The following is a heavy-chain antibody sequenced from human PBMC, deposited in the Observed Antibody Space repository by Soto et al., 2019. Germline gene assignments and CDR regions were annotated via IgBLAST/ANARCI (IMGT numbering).Heavy chain of an antibody. V-gene: IGHV3-23*01. Sequence: GGALRLSRVSPGFIFTYYFMSLVRPGPGKGLEWVAGISFSGDNTNYADSVKGRFITSRDNSKNTLYLLMNRLRAEDIGIYYCAKIALVGSFGFELARDYCGQGILVTVSS. J-gene: IGHJ4*02. D-gene: IGHD2-8*02. CDR2: ISFSGDNT. CDR3: AKIALVGSFGFELARDY. CDR1: GFIFTYYF.